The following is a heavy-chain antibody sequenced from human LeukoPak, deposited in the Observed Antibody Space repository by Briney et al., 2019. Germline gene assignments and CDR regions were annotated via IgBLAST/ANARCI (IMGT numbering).Heavy chain of an antibody. V-gene: IGHV3-9*03. CDR1: GFTFDDYA. CDR3: AKGGVAVAGTVDY. Sequence: PGRSLRLSCAASGFTFDDYAIHWVRQAPGKGLEWVSGISWNSGSIGYADSVKGRFTISRDNAKNSLYLQMNSLRAEDMALYYCAKGGVAVAGTVDYWGQGTLVTVSS. D-gene: IGHD6-19*01. J-gene: IGHJ4*02. CDR2: ISWNSGSI.